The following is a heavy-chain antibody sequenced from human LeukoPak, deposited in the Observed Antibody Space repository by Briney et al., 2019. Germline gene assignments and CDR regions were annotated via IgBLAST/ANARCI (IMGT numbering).Heavy chain of an antibody. J-gene: IGHJ4*02. CDR2: ISAYNGNT. CDR1: GYTFTSYG. Sequence: ASVKVSCKASGYTFTSYGISWVRQAPGQGLEWMGWISAYNGNTNYARKLQGRVTMTTDTSTSTAYMELRSLRSDDTAVYYCASTGAGRNYDILPGNWGQGTLVTVSS. V-gene: IGHV1-18*01. CDR3: ASTGAGRNYDILPGN. D-gene: IGHD3-9*01.